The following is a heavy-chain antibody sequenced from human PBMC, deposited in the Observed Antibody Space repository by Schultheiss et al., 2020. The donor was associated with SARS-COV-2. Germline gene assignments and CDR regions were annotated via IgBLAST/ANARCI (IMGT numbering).Heavy chain of an antibody. CDR1: GGSISSYY. V-gene: IGHV4-59*01. Sequence: SQTLSLTCTVSGGSISSYYWSWIRQPPGKGLEWIGSIYYSGSTYYNPSLKSRVTISVDTSKNQFSLKLSSVTAADTAVYYCASSLIAAAGSDAFDIWGQGTMVNVSS. CDR3: ASSLIAAAGSDAFDI. J-gene: IGHJ3*02. D-gene: IGHD6-13*01. CDR2: IYYSGST.